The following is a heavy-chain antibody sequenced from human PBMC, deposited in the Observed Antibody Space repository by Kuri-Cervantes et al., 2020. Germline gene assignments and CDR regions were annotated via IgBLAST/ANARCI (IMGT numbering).Heavy chain of an antibody. V-gene: IGHV1-46*01. CDR1: GYTFTSYY. CDR2: INPSGGST. J-gene: IGHJ4*02. Sequence: ASVKVSCKASGYTFTSYYMHWVRQAPGQGLEWMGIINPSGGSTRYAQKFQGRVTMTRDTSTSTVYMELSNLRTEDTAVYYCARGSPGGVTGDYWGQGTLVTVSS. D-gene: IGHD1-14*01. CDR3: ARGSPGGVTGDY.